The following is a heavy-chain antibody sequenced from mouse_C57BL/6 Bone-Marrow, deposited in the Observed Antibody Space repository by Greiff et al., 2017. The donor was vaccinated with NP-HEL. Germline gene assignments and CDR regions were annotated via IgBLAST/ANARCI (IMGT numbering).Heavy chain of an antibody. Sequence: QVQLQQPGAELVKPGASVKVSCKASGYTFTSYWMHWVKQRPGQGLEWIGRIHPSDSDTNYNQKFKGKATLTVDKSSSTAYLQLSSLTSEDAAVYYCAISGGYDRGVRFAYWGQGTLVTVSA. V-gene: IGHV1-74*01. J-gene: IGHJ3*01. D-gene: IGHD2-2*01. CDR3: AISGGYDRGVRFAY. CDR1: GYTFTSYW. CDR2: IHPSDSDT.